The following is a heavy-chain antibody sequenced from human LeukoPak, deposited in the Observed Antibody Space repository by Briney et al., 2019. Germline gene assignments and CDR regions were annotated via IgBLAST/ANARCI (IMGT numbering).Heavy chain of an antibody. CDR2: IYTSGST. CDR1: GGSISNYY. D-gene: IGHD3-22*01. V-gene: IGHV4-4*07. J-gene: IGHJ4*02. Sequence: SETLSLTCTVSGGSISNYYWSWIRQPPGKGLEWIGRIYTSGSTNYNPSLKSRVTMSVDTSKNQFSLKLSSVTAADTAVYYCARVGVDSSGYPLDYWGQGTLVTVSS. CDR3: ARVGVDSSGYPLDY.